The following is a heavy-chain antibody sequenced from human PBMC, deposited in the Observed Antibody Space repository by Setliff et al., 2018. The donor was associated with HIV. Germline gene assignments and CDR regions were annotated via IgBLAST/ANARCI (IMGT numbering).Heavy chain of an antibody. CDR3: AKKGGLRYFDWSDAFDI. V-gene: IGHV3-23*01. CDR1: GFTFSSYA. Sequence: PGGSLRLSCAASGFTFSSYAMSWVRQAPGKGLEWVSAISGSGGSTYYADSVKGRFTISRDNSKNTLYLQMNSLRAEDTAVYYCAKKGGLRYFDWSDAFDIWGQGTMVTVSS. D-gene: IGHD3-9*01. CDR2: ISGSGGST. J-gene: IGHJ3*02.